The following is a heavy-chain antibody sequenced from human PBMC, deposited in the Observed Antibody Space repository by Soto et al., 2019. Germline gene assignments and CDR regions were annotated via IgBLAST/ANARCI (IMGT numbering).Heavy chain of an antibody. Sequence: QVQLVQSGAEVKKPGASVKVSRKASGYTFTSYGISWVRQAPGQGLEWMGWISAYNGNTNYAQKLQGRVTMNTDTSTSTAYMELRSLRSDDTAVYYCARDRRWELLRGYYYYGMDVWGQGTTVTVSS. CDR2: ISAYNGNT. J-gene: IGHJ6*02. D-gene: IGHD1-26*01. V-gene: IGHV1-18*01. CDR1: GYTFTSYG. CDR3: ARDRRWELLRGYYYYGMDV.